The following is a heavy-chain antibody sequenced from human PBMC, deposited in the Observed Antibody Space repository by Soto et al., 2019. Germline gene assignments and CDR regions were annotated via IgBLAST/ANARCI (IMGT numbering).Heavy chain of an antibody. J-gene: IGHJ4*02. CDR2: ITWNSGSI. CDR3: ASGLTTSPHY. Sequence: GGSLRLSCAASGFTFHESSMHWVRQAPGKGLEWVSSITWNSGSIIYADSVRGRFTISRDNGKKSLYLQMQSLRPEDTALYYCASGLTTSPHYWGQGSLVTVSS. D-gene: IGHD2-2*01. V-gene: IGHV3-9*01. CDR1: GFTFHESS.